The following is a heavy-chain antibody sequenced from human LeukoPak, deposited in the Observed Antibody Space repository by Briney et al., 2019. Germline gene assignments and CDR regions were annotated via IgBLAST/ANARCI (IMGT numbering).Heavy chain of an antibody. Sequence: PSETLSLTCTVSGGSISSYYWSWIRQPAGKGLEWIGRIYTSGSTNYNPSLKSRVTMSVDTSKNQFSLKLSSVTAADTAVYYCAREEYSSGQTGGRGRIYWYFDLWGRGTLVTVSS. CDR2: IYTSGST. CDR1: GGSISSYY. D-gene: IGHD6-19*01. J-gene: IGHJ2*01. CDR3: AREEYSSGQTGGRGRIYWYFDL. V-gene: IGHV4-4*07.